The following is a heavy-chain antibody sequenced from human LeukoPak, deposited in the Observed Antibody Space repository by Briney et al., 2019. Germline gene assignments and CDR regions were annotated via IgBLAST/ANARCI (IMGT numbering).Heavy chain of an antibody. CDR2: IYYSGTT. V-gene: IGHV4-59*01. D-gene: IGHD6-13*01. J-gene: IGHJ4*02. CDR1: GGSISNYC. Sequence: SETLSLTCTVSGGSISNYCWSWIRQPPGKGLEWIGCIYYSGTTNYNPSLKSRVTISVDTSKNQFSLKLNSVTAADTAVYYCARGVYIAAAQYGYWGQGTLVTVSS. CDR3: ARGVYIAAAQYGY.